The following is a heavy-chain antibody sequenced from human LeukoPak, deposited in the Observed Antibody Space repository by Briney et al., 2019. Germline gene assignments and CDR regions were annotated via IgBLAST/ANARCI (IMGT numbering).Heavy chain of an antibody. CDR2: INHSGST. CDR3: ARARDGYEGNWFDP. CDR1: GGSFSGYY. V-gene: IGHV4-34*01. J-gene: IGHJ5*02. D-gene: IGHD5-12*01. Sequence: SETLSLTCAVYGGSFSGYYWSWIRQPPGKGLEWIGEINHSGSTNYNPSLKSRVTISVDTSKNQFSLKLSSVTAADTAVYYCARARDGYEGNWFDPWGQGTLVTVSS.